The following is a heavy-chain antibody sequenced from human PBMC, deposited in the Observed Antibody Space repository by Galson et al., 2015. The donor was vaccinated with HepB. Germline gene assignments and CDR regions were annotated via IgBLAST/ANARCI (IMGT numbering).Heavy chain of an antibody. CDR2: IYPGDSDT. CDR1: GYGFTSYW. CDR3: ARHTPRDYYDSSGPDPFYNWFDP. D-gene: IGHD3-22*01. J-gene: IGHJ5*02. V-gene: IGHV5-51*01. Sequence: QSGAEVKKPGESLKISCKGSGYGFTSYWIGWVRQMPGKGLEWMGIIYPGDSDTRYSPSFQGQVTISADKSISTAYLQWSSLKASDTAMCYCARHTPRDYYDSSGPDPFYNWFDPWGQGTLVTVSS.